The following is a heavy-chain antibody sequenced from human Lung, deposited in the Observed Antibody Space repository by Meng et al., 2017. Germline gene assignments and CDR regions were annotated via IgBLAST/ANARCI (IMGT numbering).Heavy chain of an antibody. Sequence: QVRLQESGPGLGKPSGTLSLTCAVSSGSISSSNWGSWVRQPPGKGLEWIGEIYHSGSTNYNPSLKSRVTISVDKSKNQFSLKLSSVTAADTAVYYCARGSITMVRGVSVFDPWGQGTLVTVSS. CDR1: SGSISSSNW. D-gene: IGHD3-10*01. CDR3: ARGSITMVRGVSVFDP. CDR2: IYHSGST. J-gene: IGHJ5*02. V-gene: IGHV4-4*02.